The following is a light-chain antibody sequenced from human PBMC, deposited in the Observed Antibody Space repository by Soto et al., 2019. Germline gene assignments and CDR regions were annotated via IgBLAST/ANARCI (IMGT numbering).Light chain of an antibody. J-gene: IGKJ1*01. CDR2: GAS. CDR3: QQYNNWPWT. CDR1: QSISDT. V-gene: IGKV3-15*01. Sequence: MTNSPATLSVYKGGRATLSCRASQSISDTLAWYQQKPGQAPRLLIHGASTRATGFPARFSGSGSGTDFTLTISSLQSEDFAVYYCQQYNNWPWTFGQGGKVDI.